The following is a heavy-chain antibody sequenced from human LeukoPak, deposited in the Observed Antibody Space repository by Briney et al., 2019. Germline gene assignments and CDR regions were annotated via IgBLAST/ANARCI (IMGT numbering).Heavy chain of an antibody. CDR2: IHYSGGT. CDR3: ARSAYSSSWYIFDP. CDR1: GGSISSSSYY. J-gene: IGHJ5*02. V-gene: IGHV4-39*07. Sequence: SETLSLTCTVSGGSISSSSYYWGWIRQPPGKGLEWIGSIHYSGGTYYNPSLKSRVTISVDTSKNQFSLKLSSVTAADTAVYYCARSAYSSSWYIFDPWGQGTLVTVSS. D-gene: IGHD6-13*01.